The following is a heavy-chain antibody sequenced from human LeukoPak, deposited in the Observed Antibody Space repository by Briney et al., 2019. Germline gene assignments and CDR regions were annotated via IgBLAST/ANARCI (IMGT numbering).Heavy chain of an antibody. V-gene: IGHV1-8*01. Sequence: GASVKVSCKASGYTFSSYDINWGRQATGQGLEWMGWMNPNSGKTGYAQKFQGRVTMTRNTSISTAYMELSSLRSEDTAVYYCARGPTQVVVLGYYYMDVWGKGTTVTVSS. J-gene: IGHJ6*03. CDR2: MNPNSGKT. D-gene: IGHD2-2*01. CDR3: ARGPTQVVVLGYYYMDV. CDR1: GYTFSSYD.